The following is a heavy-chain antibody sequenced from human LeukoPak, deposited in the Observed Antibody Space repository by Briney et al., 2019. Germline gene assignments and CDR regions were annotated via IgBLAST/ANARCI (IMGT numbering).Heavy chain of an antibody. CDR1: GYSISSGYY. CDR2: IYHSGST. J-gene: IGHJ5*02. CDR3: ARLRGCSGGSCYIWFDP. V-gene: IGHV4-38-2*01. D-gene: IGHD2-15*01. Sequence: PSETLSLTCAVSGYSISSGYYWGWIRQPPGKGLEWIGSIYHSGSTYYNPSLKRGVTISVDTSKNQFSLKLSSVTAADTAVYYCARLRGCSGGSCYIWFDPWGQGTLVTVSS.